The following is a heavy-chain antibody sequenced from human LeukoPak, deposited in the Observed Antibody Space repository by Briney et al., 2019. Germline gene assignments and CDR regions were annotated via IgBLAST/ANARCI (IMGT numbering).Heavy chain of an antibody. J-gene: IGHJ6*04. CDR1: GGSISSSNW. D-gene: IGHD2-2*02. CDR2: IYHSGST. CDR3: ARDCSSTSCHNYYGMDV. V-gene: IGHV4-4*02. Sequence: PSETLSLTCAVSGGSISSSNWWSWVRQPPGKGLEWIGEIYHSGSTNYNPSLKSRVTISVDKSKNQFSLKLSSVTAADTAVYYCARDCSSTSCHNYYGMDVWGKGTTVTVSS.